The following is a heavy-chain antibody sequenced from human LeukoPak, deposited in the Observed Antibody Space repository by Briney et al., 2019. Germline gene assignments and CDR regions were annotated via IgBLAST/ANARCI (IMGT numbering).Heavy chain of an antibody. J-gene: IGHJ4*02. CDR3: ARGWGGVGAHKFYYFDY. V-gene: IGHV4-39*01. CDR2: IYDSGST. CDR1: GGSIRSSYYY. Sequence: PSETLSLTCTVSGGSIRSSYYYWGWIRQPPGKGLEWIGSIYDSGSTYYNPSLKSRVTISVDTSKNQFSLKLSSVTAADTAVYYCARGWGGVGAHKFYYFDYWGQGTLVTVSS. D-gene: IGHD1-26*01.